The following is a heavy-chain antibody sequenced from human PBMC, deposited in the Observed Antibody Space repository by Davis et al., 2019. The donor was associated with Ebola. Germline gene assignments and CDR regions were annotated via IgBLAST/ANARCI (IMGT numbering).Heavy chain of an antibody. CDR1: GYTFTSYA. CDR3: ARGRGAVAGTWLGYYYGMDV. J-gene: IGHJ6*02. Sequence: ASVKVSCKASGYTFTSYAMHWVRQAPGQRLEWMGWINAGNGNTKYSQKFQGRVTITRDTSASTAYMELSSLRSEDTAVYYCARGRGAVAGTWLGYYYGMDVWGQGTTVTVSS. V-gene: IGHV1-3*01. D-gene: IGHD6-19*01. CDR2: INAGNGNT.